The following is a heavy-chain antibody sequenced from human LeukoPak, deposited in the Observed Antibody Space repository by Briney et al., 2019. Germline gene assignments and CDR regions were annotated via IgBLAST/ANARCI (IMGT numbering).Heavy chain of an antibody. CDR1: GFTFSSYG. CDR2: IRYDGSNK. V-gene: IGHV3-30*02. J-gene: IGHJ5*02. Sequence: PGGSLRLSCAASGFTFSSYGMHWVRQAPGKGLEWVAFIRYDGSNKYYADSVKGRFTISRDNSKNTLYLQMNSLRAEDTAVYYCAKPGGGYYSGWFDPWGQGTLVTVSS. CDR3: AKPGGGYYSGWFDP. D-gene: IGHD3-22*01.